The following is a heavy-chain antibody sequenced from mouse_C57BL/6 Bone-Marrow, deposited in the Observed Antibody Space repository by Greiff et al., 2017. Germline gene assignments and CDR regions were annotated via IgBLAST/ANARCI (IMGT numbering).Heavy chain of an antibody. CDR3: ARGMMVTTGAWFAY. D-gene: IGHD2-3*01. CDR1: GFSLTSYG. J-gene: IGHJ3*01. Sequence: VQLKESGPGLVQPSQSLSITCTVSGFSLTSYGVHWVRQSPGKGLEWLGVIWSGGSTDYNAAFISRLSIIKDNSKSQVFFKMNRLQADDTAIDYCARGMMVTTGAWFAYWGQGTLVTVSA. V-gene: IGHV2-2*01. CDR2: IWSGGST.